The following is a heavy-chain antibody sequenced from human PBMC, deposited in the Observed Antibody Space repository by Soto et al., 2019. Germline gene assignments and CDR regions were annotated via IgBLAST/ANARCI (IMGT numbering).Heavy chain of an antibody. V-gene: IGHV3-30*18. CDR1: GFMFSSYG. CDR3: ANREFSGMDV. CDR2: ISYDGSNK. J-gene: IGHJ6*02. Sequence: GGSLRLSCAASGFMFSSYGMHWVRQAPGKGLEWVAVISYDGSNKYYADSVKGRFTISRDNSKNTLYLQMNSLRAEDTAVYYCANREFSGMDVWGQGTTVTVSS.